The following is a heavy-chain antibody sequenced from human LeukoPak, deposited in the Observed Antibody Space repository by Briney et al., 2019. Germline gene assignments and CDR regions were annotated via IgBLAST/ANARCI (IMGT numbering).Heavy chain of an antibody. Sequence: GRSLRLSCAASGFTFDDYAMHWVRQAPGKGLEWVSSISWNSGSIGYADSVKGRFTISRDNAKNSLYLQMNSLRAEDTALYYCAKSITMVRGALDYWGQGTLVTVSS. D-gene: IGHD3-10*01. CDR1: GFTFDDYA. V-gene: IGHV3-9*01. CDR3: AKSITMVRGALDY. J-gene: IGHJ4*02. CDR2: ISWNSGSI.